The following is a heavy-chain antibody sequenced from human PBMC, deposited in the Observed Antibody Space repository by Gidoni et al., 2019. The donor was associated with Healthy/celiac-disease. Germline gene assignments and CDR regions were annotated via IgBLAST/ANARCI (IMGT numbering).Heavy chain of an antibody. CDR2: IAYDGSNK. CDR3: AKGYCSSTSCPFDY. CDR1: GFPYRRYG. D-gene: IGHD2-2*01. Sequence: QVQLVECGGGVVQPGRSLRLSCTASGFPYRRYGMHWVRQDPGKGLEWVAVIAYDGSNKYYADSLKGRFTISRGNSKNTLYLQMNSLRAEDTAVYYCAKGYCSSTSCPFDYWGQGTLVTVSS. J-gene: IGHJ4*02. V-gene: IGHV3-30*18.